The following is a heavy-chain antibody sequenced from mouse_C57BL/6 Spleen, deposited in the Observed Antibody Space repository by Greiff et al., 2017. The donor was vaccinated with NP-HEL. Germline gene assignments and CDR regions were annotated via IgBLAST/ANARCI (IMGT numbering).Heavy chain of an antibody. J-gene: IGHJ2*01. CDR3: ARSYYGSSYNFDY. V-gene: IGHV1-26*01. CDR1: GYTFTDYY. Sequence: EVQLQQSGPELVKPGASVKISCKASGYTFTDYYMNWVKQSHGKSLEWIGDINPNNGGTSYNQKFKGKATLTVDKSSSTAYMELRSLTSEDSAVYYCARSYYGSSYNFDYWGQSTTLTVSS. CDR2: INPNNGGT. D-gene: IGHD1-1*01.